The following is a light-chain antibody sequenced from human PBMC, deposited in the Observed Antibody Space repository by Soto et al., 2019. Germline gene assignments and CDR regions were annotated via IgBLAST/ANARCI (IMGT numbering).Light chain of an antibody. Sequence: QSVLTQPPSSSGSPGQSVTISCTGTISDIGDNYVSWYQQHPGKAPKLIIYEVSLRPSGVPDRFSGSKSGNTASLTVSGLQTEDEADYYCSAYAGSNNFVFGSGTKVTVL. CDR3: SAYAGSNNFV. CDR2: EVS. CDR1: ISDIGDNY. J-gene: IGLJ1*01. V-gene: IGLV2-8*01.